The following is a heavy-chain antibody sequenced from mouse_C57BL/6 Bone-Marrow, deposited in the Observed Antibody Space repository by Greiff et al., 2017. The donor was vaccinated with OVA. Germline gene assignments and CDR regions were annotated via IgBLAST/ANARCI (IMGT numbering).Heavy chain of an antibody. CDR2: IYPGDGDT. V-gene: IGHV1-82*01. J-gene: IGHJ1*03. CDR3: ARRDYGSGYFDV. CDR1: GYAFSSSW. Sequence: QVQLQQPGAELVKPGASVKISCKASGYAFSSSWMNWVKQRPGKGLEWIGRIYPGDGDTNYNGKFKGKATLTADKSSSTAYMQLSSLTSEDSAVYFCARRDYGSGYFDVWGTGTTVTVSS. D-gene: IGHD1-1*01.